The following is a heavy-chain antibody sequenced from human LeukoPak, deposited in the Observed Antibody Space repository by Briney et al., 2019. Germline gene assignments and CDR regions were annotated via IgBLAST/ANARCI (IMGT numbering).Heavy chain of an antibody. CDR2: INPNSGGT. CDR3: ARVHCSSTSCYFFDY. Sequence: GASVKVSCKASGYTFTGYYMHWVRQAPGQGLEWMGWINPNSGGTNYAQEFQGRVTMTRDTSISTAYVELSRLRSDDTAVYYCARVHCSSTSCYFFDYWGQGTLVTVPS. D-gene: IGHD2-2*01. V-gene: IGHV1-2*02. J-gene: IGHJ4*02. CDR1: GYTFTGYY.